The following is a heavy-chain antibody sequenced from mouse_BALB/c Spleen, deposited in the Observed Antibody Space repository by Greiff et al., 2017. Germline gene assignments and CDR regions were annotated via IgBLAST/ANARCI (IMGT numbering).Heavy chain of an antibody. J-gene: IGHJ3*01. CDR1: GFNIKDTY. Sequence: EVKLVESGAELVKPGASVKLSCTASGFNIKDTYMHWVKQRPEQGLEWIGRIDPANGNTKYDPKFQGKATITADTSSNTAYLQLSSLTSEDTAVYYCARYFAYWGQGTLVTVSA. V-gene: IGHV14-3*02. CDR3: ARYFAY. CDR2: IDPANGNT.